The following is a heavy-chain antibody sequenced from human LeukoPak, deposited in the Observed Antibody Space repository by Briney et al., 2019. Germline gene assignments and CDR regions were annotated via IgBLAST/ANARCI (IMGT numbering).Heavy chain of an antibody. V-gene: IGHV3-7*01. CDR1: DFSFSDSW. CDR3: ARVRSINYYGSGIHDAFDI. J-gene: IGHJ3*02. D-gene: IGHD3-10*01. Sequence: GGSLRLSCIASDFSFSDSWMTWVRKAPGKGLEWVASIKYDGREIQYVDSVKGRFTISRDNAKRSLYLEMASLRVEDTAVYYCARVRSINYYGSGIHDAFDIWGQGTMVTVSS. CDR2: IKYDGREI.